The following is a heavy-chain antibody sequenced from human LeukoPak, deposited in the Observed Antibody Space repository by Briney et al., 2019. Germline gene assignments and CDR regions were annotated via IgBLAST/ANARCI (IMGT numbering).Heavy chain of an antibody. CDR2: ISYDGSNK. CDR3: ARVKAVAGRVDYYYYVMDV. J-gene: IGHJ6*02. V-gene: IGHV3-30-3*01. D-gene: IGHD6-19*01. Sequence: GGSLRLSCAASGFTFSSYAMHWVRQAPGKGLEWVAVISYDGSNKYYADSAKGRFTISRDNSKNTLYLQMNSLRPEDTAVYYCARVKAVAGRVDYYYYVMDVWGQGTTVTVSS. CDR1: GFTFSSYA.